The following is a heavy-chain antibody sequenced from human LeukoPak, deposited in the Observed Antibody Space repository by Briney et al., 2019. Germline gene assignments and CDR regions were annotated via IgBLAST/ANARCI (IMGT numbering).Heavy chain of an antibody. CDR2: INPNSGGT. D-gene: IGHD3-10*01. Sequence: ASVKVSCKASGYTFTRYYMHWVRQAPGQGLEWMGWINPNSGGTNYAQKFQGRVTMTRDTSISTAYMELSRLRSDDAAVYYCATYYYGSGSYYRTFDYWGQGTLVTVSS. CDR3: ATYYYGSGSYYRTFDY. J-gene: IGHJ4*02. V-gene: IGHV1-2*02. CDR1: GYTFTRYY.